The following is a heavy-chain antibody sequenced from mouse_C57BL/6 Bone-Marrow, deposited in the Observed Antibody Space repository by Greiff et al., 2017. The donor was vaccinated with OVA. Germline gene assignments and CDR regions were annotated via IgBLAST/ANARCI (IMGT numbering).Heavy chain of an antibody. J-gene: IGHJ2*01. CDR1: GYAFSSYW. D-gene: IGHD4-1*01. CDR3: ARLGRGYFDY. V-gene: IGHV1-80*01. CDR2: IYPGDGDT. Sequence: PLQQSGAELVKPGASVKISCKASGYAFSSYWMNWVKQRPGKGLEWIGQIYPGDGDTNYNGKFKGKATLTADKSSSTAYMQLSSLASEDSAVYFCARLGRGYFDYWGQGTTLTVSS.